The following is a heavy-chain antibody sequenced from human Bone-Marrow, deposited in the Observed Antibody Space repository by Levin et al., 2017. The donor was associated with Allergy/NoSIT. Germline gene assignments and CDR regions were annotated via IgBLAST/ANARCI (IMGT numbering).Heavy chain of an antibody. Sequence: PSETLSLTCSVSGDSIIANFWSWIRQPPGKGLEWIGYIYYDGTTSFNPSLKSRVTLSVDTSNNQFSLRLTSVTAADTAVYYCARDPSDYGHAELYYDTWGQGTLVSVSS. J-gene: IGHJ5*02. CDR1: GDSIIANF. CDR3: ARDPSDYGHAELYYDT. CDR2: IYYDGTT. D-gene: IGHD4-17*01. V-gene: IGHV4-59*01.